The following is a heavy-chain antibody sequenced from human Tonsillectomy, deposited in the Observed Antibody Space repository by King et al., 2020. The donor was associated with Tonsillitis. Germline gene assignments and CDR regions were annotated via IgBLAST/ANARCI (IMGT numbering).Heavy chain of an antibody. D-gene: IGHD3-10*01. CDR1: GGSISRHY. CDR3: ERAGIGERYYASDIYYTPFDY. Sequence: VQLQESGSRLVKPSQTLSLICNVSGGSISRHYWSWIRQTAGKGLQWIGHIDITGNTNYNPSLKSRVTISLDTSKNQFSLKVNSVTAADTADYYCERAGIGERYYASDIYYTPFDYWGQGTPVTVSS. J-gene: IGHJ4*02. V-gene: IGHV4-4*07. CDR2: IDITGNT.